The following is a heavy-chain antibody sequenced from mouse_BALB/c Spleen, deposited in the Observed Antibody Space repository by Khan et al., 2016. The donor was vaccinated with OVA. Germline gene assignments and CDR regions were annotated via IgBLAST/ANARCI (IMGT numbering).Heavy chain of an antibody. Sequence: QIQLVQSGPELKKPGETVKISCKASGYTFTNYGMNWVKQAPGKGLKWMGWINTYTGEPTYADDFKGRFAFSLETSASTAYLQINNLKNEDTATYCCARPPYFSYVMGYGGQGTSVTVSS. CDR1: GYTFTNYG. CDR2: INTYTGEP. CDR3: ARPPYFSYVMGY. D-gene: IGHD2-10*01. J-gene: IGHJ4*01. V-gene: IGHV9-3-1*01.